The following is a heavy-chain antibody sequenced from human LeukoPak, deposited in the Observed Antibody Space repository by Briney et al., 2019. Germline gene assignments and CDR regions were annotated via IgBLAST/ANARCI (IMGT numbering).Heavy chain of an antibody. D-gene: IGHD2-8*01. Sequence: ASVKVSCKASGYIVTSYGMHWVRQAHGQRLEWMGWINAGNGNTKSSQKFQGRVTITRETSAKTAYMELSGLRSEDTAVYYCARDSHPMTKGLYYYGMDVWGKGTTVTVSS. J-gene: IGHJ6*04. CDR3: ARDSHPMTKGLYYYGMDV. CDR1: GYIVTSYG. CDR2: INAGNGNT. V-gene: IGHV1-3*01.